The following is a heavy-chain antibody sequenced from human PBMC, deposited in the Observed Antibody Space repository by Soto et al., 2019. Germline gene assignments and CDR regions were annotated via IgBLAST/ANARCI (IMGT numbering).Heavy chain of an antibody. CDR2: IYYSGST. CDR3: ARPNYDILTGYYPYYGMDV. V-gene: IGHV4-39*01. D-gene: IGHD3-9*01. J-gene: IGHJ6*02. Sequence: SETLSLTCTVSGGSISSSSYYWGWIRQPPGKGLEWIGSIYYSGSTYYNPSLKSRVTISVDTSKNQFSLKLSSVTAADTAVYYCARPNYDILTGYYPYYGMDVWGQGTTVTVSS. CDR1: GGSISSSSYY.